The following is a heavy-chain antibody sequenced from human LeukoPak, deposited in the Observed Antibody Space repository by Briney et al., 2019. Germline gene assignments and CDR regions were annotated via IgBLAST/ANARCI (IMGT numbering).Heavy chain of an antibody. D-gene: IGHD1-26*01. V-gene: IGHV3-30*18. CDR2: ISYDGSNK. J-gene: IGHJ3*02. CDR3: AKVGAADAFDI. CDR1: GFTFSTYG. Sequence: PGRSLRLSCAASGFTFSTYGMHWVRQAPGKGLEWVTFISYDGSNKFYAGSVKGRFTISRHNSKNTLYVQMNSLRAEDTAVYYCAKVGAADAFDIWGQGTMVTVSS.